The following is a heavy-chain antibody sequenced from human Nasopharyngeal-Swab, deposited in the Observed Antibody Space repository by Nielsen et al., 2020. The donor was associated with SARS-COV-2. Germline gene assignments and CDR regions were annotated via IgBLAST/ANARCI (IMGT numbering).Heavy chain of an antibody. CDR2: INEDESDK. J-gene: IGHJ4*02. V-gene: IGHV3-7*01. CDR1: GLTSSSHR. Sequence: GESLITSCAASGLTSSSHRLSWLRQPPGKGPEWVAKINEDESDKYYVDSVKGRFTISRDNAKNSLYLQMNSLRAEDTAVYYCARAYYFDSWGQGTLVTVSS. CDR3: ARAYYFDS.